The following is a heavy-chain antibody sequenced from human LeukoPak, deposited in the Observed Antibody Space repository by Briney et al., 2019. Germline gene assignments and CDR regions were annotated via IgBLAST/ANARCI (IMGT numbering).Heavy chain of an antibody. Sequence: PGGSLRLSCAASGFTFSSYAMSWVRQAPGKGLEWVSTISGSGGSTYYADSVKGRFTISRDNSKNTLYLQMNSLRVEDTAVYYCAKATGGSYYFDFWGQGTLVTVSS. CDR2: ISGSGGST. CDR3: AKATGGSYYFDF. J-gene: IGHJ4*02. V-gene: IGHV3-23*01. D-gene: IGHD1-26*01. CDR1: GFTFSSYA.